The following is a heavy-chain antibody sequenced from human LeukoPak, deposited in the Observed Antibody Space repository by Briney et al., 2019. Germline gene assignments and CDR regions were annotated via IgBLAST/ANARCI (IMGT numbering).Heavy chain of an antibody. D-gene: IGHD2-21*02. J-gene: IGHJ4*02. CDR3: ARHLRGAYCGDNCYLDY. Sequence: SETLSLTCTVSGGSISSYYWSWIRQPPGKGLERIGYIHYSGSTNYNPSLQSRVTISVDTSKNQFSLKLSSVTAADTAVYSCARHLRGAYCGDNCYLDYWGQGTLVTVSS. V-gene: IGHV4-59*08. CDR1: GGSISSYY. CDR2: IHYSGST.